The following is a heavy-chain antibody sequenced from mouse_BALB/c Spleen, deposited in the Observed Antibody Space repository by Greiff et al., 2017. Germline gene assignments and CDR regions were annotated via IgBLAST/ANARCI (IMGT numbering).Heavy chain of an antibody. D-gene: IGHD1-2*01. CDR2: RSYDGSN. CDR1: GYSITSGYY. V-gene: IGHV3-6*02. Sequence: EVQLQESGPGLVKPSQSLSLTCSVTGYSITSGYYWNWIRQFPGNQLELMGFRSYDGSNNYNPSLKNRISITRDTSKNQFFLKLNSVTTEDTATYYCARDAYGYLFFDYGGQGTTLTVSS. J-gene: IGHJ2*01. CDR3: ARDAYGYLFFDY.